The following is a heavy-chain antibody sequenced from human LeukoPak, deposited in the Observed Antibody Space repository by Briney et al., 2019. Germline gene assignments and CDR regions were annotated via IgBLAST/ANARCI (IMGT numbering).Heavy chain of an antibody. Sequence: SGTLSLTCTVSGGSISIYYWNWIRQPAGKGLEWIGRIFTSGITNYNPSLKSRVTMSVDTSKNQFSLNLSSVLAADTAIYYCARETSGTYYNPLGYMDVWGKGTTVTVSS. CDR3: ARETSGTYYNPLGYMDV. CDR2: IFTSGIT. D-gene: IGHD3-10*01. J-gene: IGHJ6*03. V-gene: IGHV4-4*07. CDR1: GGSISIYY.